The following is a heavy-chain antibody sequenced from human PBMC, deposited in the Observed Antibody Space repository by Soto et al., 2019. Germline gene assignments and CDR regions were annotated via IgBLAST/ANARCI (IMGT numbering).Heavy chain of an antibody. CDR2: IRPYNGDT. J-gene: IGHJ4*02. D-gene: IGHD3-10*01. CDR3: VRDLDGSGSYYTDY. V-gene: IGHV1-18*01. CDR1: GYMFISYG. Sequence: ASVKVSCKASGYMFISYGINWVRQAPGQGLEWMGWIRPYNGDTKYAQNLQGRVTMTTDTSTSTAYVEMRSLRSDDTAVYYCVRDLDGSGSYYTDYWGPGTLVTVSS.